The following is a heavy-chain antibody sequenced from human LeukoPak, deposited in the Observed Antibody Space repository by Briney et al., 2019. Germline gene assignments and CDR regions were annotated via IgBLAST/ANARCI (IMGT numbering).Heavy chain of an antibody. CDR2: ISGSGGST. CDR3: AKSSLVTPYDY. J-gene: IGHJ4*02. V-gene: IGHV3-23*01. Sequence: PGGFLRLSCAASGFTFSSYAMSWVRQAPGKGLEWVSSISGSGGSTYYADYVKGRFTISRDNSKNTLDLQMNSLRAEDTAVYYCAKSSLVTPYDYWGQGTLVSVSS. D-gene: IGHD2-15*01. CDR1: GFTFSSYA.